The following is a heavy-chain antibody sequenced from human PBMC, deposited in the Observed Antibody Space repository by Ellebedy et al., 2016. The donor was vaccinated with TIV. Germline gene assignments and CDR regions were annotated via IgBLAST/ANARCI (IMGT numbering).Heavy chain of an antibody. CDR2: ITYNGNT. V-gene: IGHV1-18*01. D-gene: IGHD7-27*01. CDR1: GYTFSSYD. J-gene: IGHJ6*02. Sequence: ASVKVSCKASGYTFSSYDINWVRQAPGQGLEWMGWITYNGNTKFAQNFQGRVTMTTDTSTSTAHIDLSSLRSEDTAVYYCARATLSTAANWDYYGMDVWGQGTTVTVSS. CDR3: ARATLSTAANWDYYGMDV.